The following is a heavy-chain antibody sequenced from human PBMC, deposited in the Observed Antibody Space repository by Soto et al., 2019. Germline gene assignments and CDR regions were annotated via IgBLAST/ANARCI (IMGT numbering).Heavy chain of an antibody. CDR2: IYYRGTA. CDR3: ARQGREFSSSRTFDQ. D-gene: IGHD6-6*01. Sequence: SETLSLTCTVTGDSISSTSYFWGWIRQPPGKGLEWIGSIYYRGTAFYNPALKSRVAVSIDPSKSQFSLRLSSVTAADTAVYYCARQGREFSSSRTFDQWGQGTLITVSS. CDR1: GDSISSTSYF. V-gene: IGHV4-39*01. J-gene: IGHJ4*02.